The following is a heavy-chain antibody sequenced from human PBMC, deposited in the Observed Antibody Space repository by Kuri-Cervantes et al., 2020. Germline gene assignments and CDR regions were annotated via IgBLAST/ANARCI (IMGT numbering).Heavy chain of an antibody. CDR1: GGTFSSYA. J-gene: IGHJ4*01. Sequence: ASVKVSCKASGGTFSSYAISWVRQAPGQGLEWMGWISAYNGNTNYAQKLQGRVTMTTDTSTSTAYMELRSLRSDDTAVYYCARTLPLYCTNGVCYFDYWGQGTLVTVSS. V-gene: IGHV1-18*01. D-gene: IGHD2-8*01. CDR2: ISAYNGNT. CDR3: ARTLPLYCTNGVCYFDY.